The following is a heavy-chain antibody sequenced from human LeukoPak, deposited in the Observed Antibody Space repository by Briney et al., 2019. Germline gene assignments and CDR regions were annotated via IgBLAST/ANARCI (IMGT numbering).Heavy chain of an antibody. CDR3: AKVPTKGIVAAYGMDV. V-gene: IGHV3-23*01. CDR2: ISGSGGST. Sequence: GGSLRLSCAASGFTFSSYAMSWVRQAPGKGLEWVSAISGSGGSTYYADSVKGRFTISRDNSKNTLYLQMNSLRAEDTAVYYCAKVPTKGIVAAYGMDVWGQGTTVTVSS. J-gene: IGHJ6*02. CDR1: GFTFSSYA. D-gene: IGHD1-26*01.